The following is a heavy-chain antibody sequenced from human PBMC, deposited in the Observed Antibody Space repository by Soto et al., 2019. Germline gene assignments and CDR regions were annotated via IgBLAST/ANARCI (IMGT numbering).Heavy chain of an antibody. Sequence: EVQLVDSGVGLGKPGGSLRLSCAASGFTFSSYNMNWVRQAPGKGLEWVSSLSSSSTYIYYADSVKGRFTISGDNAKNSLYLPMNSLRAEDTAVYYWAGGGSNYGDYRSMDVWGKGTPVTVSS. V-gene: IGHV3-21*01. CDR2: LSSSSTYI. CDR1: GFTFSSYN. CDR3: AGGGSNYGDYRSMDV. D-gene: IGHD4-17*01. J-gene: IGHJ6*03.